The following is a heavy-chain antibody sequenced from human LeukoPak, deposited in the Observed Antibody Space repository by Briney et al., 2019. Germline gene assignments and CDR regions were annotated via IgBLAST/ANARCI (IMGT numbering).Heavy chain of an antibody. J-gene: IGHJ4*02. Sequence: SQTLSLTCTVSGGSISSGDYYWSWIRQPPGRGLEWIGYIYYSGSTYYNPSLKSRVTISVDTSKNQFSLKLSSVTAADTAVYYCARVGKTYYYDSSGYQVDYWGQGTLVTVSS. CDR1: GGSISSGDYY. CDR3: ARVGKTYYYDSSGYQVDY. D-gene: IGHD3-22*01. CDR2: IYYSGST. V-gene: IGHV4-30-4*08.